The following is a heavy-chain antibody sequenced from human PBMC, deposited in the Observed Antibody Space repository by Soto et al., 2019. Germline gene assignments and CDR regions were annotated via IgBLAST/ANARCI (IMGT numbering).Heavy chain of an antibody. Sequence: PGGSLRLSCAASGFTFSSYAMHWVRQAPGKGLEWVAVISYDGSNKYYADSVKGRFTISRDNSKNTLYLQMNSLRAEDTAVYYCARESEYYDFWSGFDYWGQGTLVTVSS. CDR3: ARESEYYDFWSGFDY. CDR1: GFTFSSYA. J-gene: IGHJ4*02. CDR2: ISYDGSNK. D-gene: IGHD3-3*01. V-gene: IGHV3-30-3*01.